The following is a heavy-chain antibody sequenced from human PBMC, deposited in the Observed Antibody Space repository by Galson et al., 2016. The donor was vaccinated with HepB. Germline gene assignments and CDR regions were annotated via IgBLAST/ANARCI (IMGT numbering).Heavy chain of an antibody. J-gene: IGHJ5*02. D-gene: IGHD5-18*01. V-gene: IGHV3-53*01. CDR2: IYRDGKT. CDR1: GLTVSSNY. CDR3: VRVDTSVQEEGGRLDP. Sequence: SLRLSCAASGLTVSSNYMSWVRQAPGKGLEWVSVIYRDGKTYYADSVKGRFTISRDNSRNTLHLQMSRLRAEDTAVYYCVRVDTSVQEEGGRLDPWGQGTLVTVS.